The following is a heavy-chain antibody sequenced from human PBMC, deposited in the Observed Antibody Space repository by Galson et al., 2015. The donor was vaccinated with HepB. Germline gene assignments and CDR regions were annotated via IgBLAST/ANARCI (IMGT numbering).Heavy chain of an antibody. CDR1: GGTFSSYA. CDR2: IIPIFGTA. J-gene: IGHJ5*02. CDR3: ARVSGVTYYDFWSGYFLSYHNAFEP. V-gene: IGHV1-69*13. Sequence: SVKVSCKASGGTFSSYAISWVRQAPGQGLEWMGGIIPIFGTANYAQKFQGRVTITADESTSTAYMELSSLRSEDTAVYYCARVSGVTYYDFWSGYFLSYHNAFEPWGQGTLVTVSS. D-gene: IGHD3-3*01.